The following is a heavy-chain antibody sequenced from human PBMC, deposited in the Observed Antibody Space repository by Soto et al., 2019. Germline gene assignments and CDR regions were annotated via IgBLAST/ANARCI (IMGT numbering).Heavy chain of an antibody. J-gene: IGHJ4*02. V-gene: IGHV4-59*12. CDR2: IYYSGST. CDR3: ARGMTTVTTYDY. D-gene: IGHD4-4*01. Sequence: SETLSLTRPVSGGSISSYYGSWIRQPPGKGLEWIGYIYYSGSTNYNPSLKSRVTISVDRSKNQFSLNLSSVTAADTAVYYCARGMTTVTTYDYWGQGTLVTVS. CDR1: GGSISSYY.